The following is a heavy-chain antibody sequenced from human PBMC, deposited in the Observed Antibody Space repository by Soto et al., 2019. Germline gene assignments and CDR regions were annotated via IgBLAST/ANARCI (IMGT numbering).Heavy chain of an antibody. J-gene: IGHJ4*02. CDR2: MNPNSGNA. CDR3: ARHTATVPGDF. V-gene: IGHV1-8*01. D-gene: IGHD5-18*01. Sequence: QVQLVQSGAEVTKPGASVKVSCKASGYTFTSYDINWVRQATGQRPEWVGWMNPNSGNAGYAEKFQGRVTMTRDTSITTAYMELSGLTSDDTAVYYCARHTATVPGDFWGQGTPVTVSS. CDR1: GYTFTSYD.